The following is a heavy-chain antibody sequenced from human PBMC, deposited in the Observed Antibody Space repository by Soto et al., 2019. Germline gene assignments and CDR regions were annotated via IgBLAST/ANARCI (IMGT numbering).Heavy chain of an antibody. CDR3: AKVLPRSYYYDSSGKTTRYYYYGMDV. V-gene: IGHV3-23*01. D-gene: IGHD3-22*01. CDR2: ISGSGGST. Sequence: PGGSLRLSCAASGFTFSSYAMSWVRQAPGKGLEWVSAISGSGGSTYYADSVKGRFTISRDNSKNTLYLQMNSLRAEDTAVYYCAKVLPRSYYYDSSGKTTRYYYYGMDVWGQGTTVTVSS. J-gene: IGHJ6*02. CDR1: GFTFSSYA.